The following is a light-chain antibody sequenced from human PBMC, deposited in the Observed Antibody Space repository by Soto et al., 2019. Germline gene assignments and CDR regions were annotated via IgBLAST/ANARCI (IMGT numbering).Light chain of an antibody. J-gene: IGLJ2*01. CDR2: EVS. CDR3: SSYAGSNNLV. CDR1: SSDVGGYNY. V-gene: IGLV2-8*01. Sequence: QAVVTRPPSASGSPGQSVTISCTGTSSDVGGYNYVSWYQQHPGKAPKLMIYEVSKRPSGVPDRFSGSKSGNTASLTVSGLQAEDEADYYCSSYAGSNNLVFGGGTKVTVL.